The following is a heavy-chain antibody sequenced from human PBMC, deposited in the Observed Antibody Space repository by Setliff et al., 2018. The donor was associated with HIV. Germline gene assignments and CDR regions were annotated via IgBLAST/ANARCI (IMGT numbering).Heavy chain of an antibody. CDR2: IRNKKNGGTT. CDR3: TTDLGSGRFSWNNN. CDR1: GFTSRNAW. D-gene: IGHD1-26*01. J-gene: IGHJ4*02. V-gene: IGHV3-15*01. Sequence: GGSLRLSCAASGFTSRNAWMTWVRQAPGKGLEWVARIRNKKNGGTTYYAAPVEGRFTISRDDSKNTLSLQMNSLKTEDTAIYYCTTDLGSGRFSWNNNWGQGTLVTVSS.